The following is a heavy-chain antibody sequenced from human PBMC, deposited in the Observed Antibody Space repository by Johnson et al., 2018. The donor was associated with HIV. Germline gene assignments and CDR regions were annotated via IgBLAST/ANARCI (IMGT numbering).Heavy chain of an antibody. V-gene: IGHV3-33*06. Sequence: HVQLVESGGGVVQPGRPLRLSCAASGFTFSTYGMHWVRQAPGKGLEWVAAMWYDGSNKYYADSVKGRFTLSRDNSKNTLDLQMNSLTIEDTAVFYCAKTRMGGILDAFDLWGQGTMVIVS. CDR3: AKTRMGGILDAFDL. CDR1: GFTFSTYG. J-gene: IGHJ3*01. CDR2: MWYDGSNK. D-gene: IGHD3-10*01.